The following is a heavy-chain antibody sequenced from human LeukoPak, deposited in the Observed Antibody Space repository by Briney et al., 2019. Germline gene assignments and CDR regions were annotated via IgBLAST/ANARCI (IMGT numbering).Heavy chain of an antibody. CDR3: ARRGSYYWFDP. J-gene: IGHJ5*02. D-gene: IGHD1-26*01. CDR2: FYSGYSDT. V-gene: IGHV5-51*06. Sequence: GESLKISCRGSGYIFPNYWIGWVRQMPGKGLEWMGIFYSGYSDTTYSPSFQGQVTISADKSISTAFLQWSSLKASDTAMYYCARRGSYYWFDPWGQGTLVTVSS. CDR1: GYIFPNYW.